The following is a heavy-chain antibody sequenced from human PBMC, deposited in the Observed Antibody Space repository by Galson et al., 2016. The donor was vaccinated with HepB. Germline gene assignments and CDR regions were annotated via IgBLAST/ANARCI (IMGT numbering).Heavy chain of an antibody. CDR2: IDWDDDK. V-gene: IGHV2-70*01. J-gene: IGHJ6*02. CDR3: ARDRRQLVGNYYYYGLDV. Sequence: PALVKPTQTLTLTCTFSGFSLTTRAMRVSWIRQSPRKDLEWRALIDWDDDKYYSSSLKTRLTIYQDTSKNQVVLTMTNMDPVDTTTYYCARDRRQLVGNYYYYGLDVWGQGTTVTVSS. CDR1: GFSLTTRAMR. D-gene: IGHD6-6*01.